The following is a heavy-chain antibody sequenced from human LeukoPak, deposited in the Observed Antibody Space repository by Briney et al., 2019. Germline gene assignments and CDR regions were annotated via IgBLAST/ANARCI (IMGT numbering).Heavy chain of an antibody. Sequence: GESLKISCKGSGYSFTSYWIGWVRQMPGKGREWMGIIYPGDSDTTYSPSFQGQVTISVDKSITTAYLPWSSLKASDTAMYYCARLYTGYSSGWYDYWGQGTLVTVSS. CDR1: GYSFTSYW. D-gene: IGHD6-19*01. CDR2: IYPGDSDT. CDR3: ARLYTGYSSGWYDY. J-gene: IGHJ4*02. V-gene: IGHV5-51*01.